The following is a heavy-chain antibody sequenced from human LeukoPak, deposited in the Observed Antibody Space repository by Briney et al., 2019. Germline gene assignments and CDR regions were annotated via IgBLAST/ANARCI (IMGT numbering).Heavy chain of an antibody. CDR2: INPNSGGT. J-gene: IGHJ4*02. V-gene: IGHV1-2*02. Sequence: GASVKVSCKASGYTFTGYYMHWVRQAPGQGLEWMGWINPNSGGTNYAQKFRGRVTMTRDTSISTAYMELSRLRSDDTAVYYCAKYSSGWSLGYYFDYWGQGTLVTVSS. CDR1: GYTFTGYY. CDR3: AKYSSGWSLGYYFDY. D-gene: IGHD6-19*01.